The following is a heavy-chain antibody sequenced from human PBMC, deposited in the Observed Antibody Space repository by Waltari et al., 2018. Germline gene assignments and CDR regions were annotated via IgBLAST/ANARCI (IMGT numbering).Heavy chain of an antibody. CDR2: VNAGNGNT. V-gene: IGHV1-3*01. J-gene: IGHJ6*03. CDR3: ARDEKAVVINYYYYYMDV. Sequence: QVQLVQSGAEVKKPGASVKVSCKASGYTFSDYAIHWVRQAPGQRLEWMGWVNAGNGNTKYSQQFQSRVTITRDTSASTAYMELSSLRSEDTAVYYCARDEKAVVINYYYYYMDVWGKGTTVTVSS. CDR1: GYTFSDYA. D-gene: IGHD2-21*01.